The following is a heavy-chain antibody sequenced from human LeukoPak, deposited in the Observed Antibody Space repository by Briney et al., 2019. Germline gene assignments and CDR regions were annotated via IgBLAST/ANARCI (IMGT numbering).Heavy chain of an antibody. CDR3: ARRLPTAWGADY. CDR1: GFTVSNNY. CDR2: IYSGGST. V-gene: IGHV3-53*01. J-gene: IGHJ4*02. D-gene: IGHD7-27*01. Sequence: EGSLRLSCAASGFTVSNNYMTWVRQAPGKGPEWVSVIYSGGSTYYADSVKGRFTISRDNSKNTLYLQMNSLRAEDTAVYYCARRLPTAWGADYWGQGTLVTVSS.